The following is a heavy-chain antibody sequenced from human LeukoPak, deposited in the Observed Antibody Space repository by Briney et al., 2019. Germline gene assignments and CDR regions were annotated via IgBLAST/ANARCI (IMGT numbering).Heavy chain of an antibody. V-gene: IGHV2-5*01. J-gene: IGHJ4*02. CDR2: IYGNDDK. CDR1: GFSLNTNAVV. CDR3: VHRTTVTSVDH. Sequence: SGPTLVNPTQTFTLTCTFSGFSLNTNAVVVGWVRQPPGQALEWLTFIYGNDDKRYSPSLESRLTITKDTSKNQVVLTMTDMDYVDTATYYCVHRTTVTSVDHWGQGTLVTVSS. D-gene: IGHD4-17*01.